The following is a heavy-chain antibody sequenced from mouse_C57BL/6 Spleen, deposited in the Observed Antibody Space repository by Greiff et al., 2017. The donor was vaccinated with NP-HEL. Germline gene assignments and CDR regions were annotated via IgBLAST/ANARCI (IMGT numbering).Heavy chain of an antibody. CDR3: ATPNWDVRGYFDV. D-gene: IGHD4-1*01. V-gene: IGHV1-7*01. CDR2: INPSSGYT. CDR1: GYTFTSYW. J-gene: IGHJ1*03. Sequence: VQLQQSGAELAKPGASVKLSCKASGYTFTSYWMHWVKQRPGQGLEWIGYINPSSGYTKYNQKFKDKATLTADKSSSTAYMQLSSLTYEDSAVYYCATPNWDVRGYFDVWGTGTTVTVSS.